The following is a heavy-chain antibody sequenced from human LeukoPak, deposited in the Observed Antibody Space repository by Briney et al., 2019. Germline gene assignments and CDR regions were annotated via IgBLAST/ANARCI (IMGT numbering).Heavy chain of an antibody. J-gene: IGHJ5*02. V-gene: IGHV3-7*01. CDR2: IKQDGSEK. CDR3: ARVLAAAGTFWFDP. CDR1: GFTFSSYW. D-gene: IGHD6-13*01. Sequence: GGSLRLSCAASGFTFSSYWMSWVRQAPGEGLEWVANIKQDGSEKYYVDSVKGRFTISRDNAKNSLYLQMNSLRAEDTAVYYCARVLAAAGTFWFDPWGQGTLVTVSS.